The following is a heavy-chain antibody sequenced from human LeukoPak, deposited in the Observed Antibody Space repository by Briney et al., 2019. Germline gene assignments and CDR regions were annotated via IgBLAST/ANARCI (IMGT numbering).Heavy chain of an antibody. CDR3: ANWGRVLVVPAALDFDY. D-gene: IGHD2-2*01. V-gene: IGHV3-23*01. CDR2: ISGSGGST. Sequence: GGSLRLTCAVSGFTFSSYAMSWVGQAPGKGLERVSAISGSGGSTYYADSVKGRFTISRDNSKNTLYLQMNSLRAEDTAVYYCANWGRVLVVPAALDFDYWGQGTLVTVSS. J-gene: IGHJ4*02. CDR1: GFTFSSYA.